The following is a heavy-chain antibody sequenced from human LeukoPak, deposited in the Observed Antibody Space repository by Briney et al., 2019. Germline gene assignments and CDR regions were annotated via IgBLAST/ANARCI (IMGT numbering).Heavy chain of an antibody. Sequence: GGSLRLSCAASGFLVSDNYMHWLRRAPGKGLEWVSVLYTGGSTYYADSGKGRFTISRDNSKNTLYLQMNSLRVEDTAVYYCARDHWNYHAFDYWGQGTLVTVSS. V-gene: IGHV3-53*01. CDR2: LYTGGST. J-gene: IGHJ4*02. CDR3: ARDHWNYHAFDY. D-gene: IGHD1-7*01. CDR1: GFLVSDNY.